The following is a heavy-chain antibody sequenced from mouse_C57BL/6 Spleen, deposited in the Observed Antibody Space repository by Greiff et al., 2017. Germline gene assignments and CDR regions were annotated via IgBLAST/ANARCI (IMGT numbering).Heavy chain of an antibody. CDR1: GFTFSSYT. CDR2: ISGGGGNT. CDR3: ARHKDLYYSNYGAMDY. D-gene: IGHD2-5*01. J-gene: IGHJ4*01. Sequence: EVKLMESGGGLVKPGGSLKLSCAASGFTFSSYTMSWVRQTPEKRLEWVATISGGGGNTYYPDSVKGRFTISRDNAKNTLYLQMSSLRSEDTALYYCARHKDLYYSNYGAMDYWGQGTSVTVSS. V-gene: IGHV5-9*01.